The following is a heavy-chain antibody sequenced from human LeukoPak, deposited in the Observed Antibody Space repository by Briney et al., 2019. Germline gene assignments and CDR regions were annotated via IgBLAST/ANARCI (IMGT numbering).Heavy chain of an antibody. CDR3: ARSTWLLDK. V-gene: IGHV4-59*01. D-gene: IGHD3-22*01. J-gene: IGHJ4*02. CDR2: IYYSGST. Sequence: TSETLSLTCTVSGGSISPYYWSWIRQPPGKGLEWIGYIYYSGSTNYNPSLKSRVTISLDASKNQFSLKLSSVTAADTAIYYCARSTWLLDKWGQGTLVTVSS. CDR1: GGSISPYY.